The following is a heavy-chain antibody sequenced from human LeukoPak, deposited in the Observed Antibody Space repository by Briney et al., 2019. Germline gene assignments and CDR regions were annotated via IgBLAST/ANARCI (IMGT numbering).Heavy chain of an antibody. D-gene: IGHD5-18*01. CDR2: INHSGST. CDR1: GGSFSGYY. CDR3: ARAIASYGDSAY. Sequence: SETLSLTCAVYGGSFSGYYWSWIRQPPGKGLEWIGEINHSGSTNYNPSLKSRVTISVDTSKNQFSLKLSSVTAADTAVYYCARAIASYGDSAYWGQGTLVTVSS. V-gene: IGHV4-34*01. J-gene: IGHJ4*02.